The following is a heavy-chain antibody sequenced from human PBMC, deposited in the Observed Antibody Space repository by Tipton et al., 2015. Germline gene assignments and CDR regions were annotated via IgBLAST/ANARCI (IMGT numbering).Heavy chain of an antibody. CDR2: ISGSGGST. Sequence: QLVQSGGGLIQPGGSLRLSCAASGFSVSTYYMSWFRQAPGKGLEWVSAISGSGGSTYYADSVKGRFTISRDNSKNTVYLQMNSLRAEDTAVYYCAKDKLWSSGYYYVFDSWGQGTLVTVSS. V-gene: IGHV3-23*04. CDR3: AKDKLWSSGYYYVFDS. D-gene: IGHD3-10*02. J-gene: IGHJ4*02. CDR1: GFSVSTYY.